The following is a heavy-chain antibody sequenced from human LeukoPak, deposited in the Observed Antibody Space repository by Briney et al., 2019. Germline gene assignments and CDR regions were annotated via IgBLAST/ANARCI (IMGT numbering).Heavy chain of an antibody. CDR2: ISYDGSNK. J-gene: IGHJ4*02. V-gene: IGHV3-30*18. CDR3: AKESGDYGDYVGFDY. CDR1: GFTFSSYG. Sequence: RGSLRLSCAASGFTFSSYGMHWVRQAPGKGLEWVAVISYDGSNKYYADSVKGRFTISRDNSKNTLYLQMNSLRAEDTAVYYCAKESGDYGDYVGFDYWGQGTLVTVSS. D-gene: IGHD4-17*01.